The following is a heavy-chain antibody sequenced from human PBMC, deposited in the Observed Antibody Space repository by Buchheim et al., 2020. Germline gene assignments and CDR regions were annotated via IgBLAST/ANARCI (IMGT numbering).Heavy chain of an antibody. V-gene: IGHV3-48*01. D-gene: IGHD1-26*01. Sequence: EVQLVESGGGLVQPGGSLRLSCAASGFTFSGHHMNWVRQAPGKGLQWVSYISSGGGTIYYADSVKGRFTISSDNARNSLYLQMNSLRADDTAVYYCARGDLSKSDYWGQGTL. CDR2: ISSGGGTI. J-gene: IGHJ4*02. CDR3: ARGDLSKSDY. CDR1: GFTFSGHH.